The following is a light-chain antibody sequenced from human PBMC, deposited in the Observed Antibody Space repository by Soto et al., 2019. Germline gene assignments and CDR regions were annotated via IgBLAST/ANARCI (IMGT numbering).Light chain of an antibody. CDR1: QVISSW. Sequence: IQMTQSPSSVSASVGDRVTISCRASQVISSWLAWYQQKPGKAPKLLIYKASNLQTGVPSRFSGSGSGTDFTLTITNLQPEDFATYYCQQASSFPLSFGGGTNVEIK. J-gene: IGKJ4*01. CDR2: KAS. V-gene: IGKV1-12*01. CDR3: QQASSFPLS.